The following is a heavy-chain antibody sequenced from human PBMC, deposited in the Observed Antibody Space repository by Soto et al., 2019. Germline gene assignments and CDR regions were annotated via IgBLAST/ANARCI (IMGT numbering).Heavy chain of an antibody. CDR2: IIPIFGTA. D-gene: IGHD5-12*01. J-gene: IGHJ2*01. CDR1: GGTFSSYT. CDR3: ARGNHRWLQLWYFDL. Sequence: QVQLVQSGAEVKKPGSSVTVSCTASGGTFSSYTIRWVRQAPGQGLEWMGGIIPIFGTANYAQKFQGRVTITADESTSTAYMELSSLRSEDTAVYYCARGNHRWLQLWYFDLWGRGTLVTVSS. V-gene: IGHV1-69*12.